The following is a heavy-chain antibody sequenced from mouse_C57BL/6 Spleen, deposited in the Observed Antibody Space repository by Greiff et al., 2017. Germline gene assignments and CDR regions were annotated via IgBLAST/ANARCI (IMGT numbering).Heavy chain of an antibody. J-gene: IGHJ2*01. CDR2: IYPGNGNT. CDR1: GYAFSSYW. V-gene: IGHV1-80*01. D-gene: IGHD4-1*01. CDR3: AREATGTNFDY. Sequence: QVQLQQSGAELVRPGASVKLSCKASGYAFSSYWMNWVKQRTGQGLEWIGQIYPGNGNTNYNGKFKGKATLTADKSSSTAYMQLRSLTSEDSAVYFCAREATGTNFDYWGQGTTLTVSS.